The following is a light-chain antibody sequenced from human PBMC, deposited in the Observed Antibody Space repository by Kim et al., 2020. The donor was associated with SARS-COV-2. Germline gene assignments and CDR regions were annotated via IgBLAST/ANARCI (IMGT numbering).Light chain of an antibody. CDR2: RDS. Sequence: SYELTQPLSVSVALGQTAGITCGGNNIGSKNVHWYQQKPGQAPVLVIYRDSNRPSGIPERFSGSNSGNTATLTISRAQAGDEADYYCQVWDSSTYVVFGGGTQLTVL. V-gene: IGLV3-9*01. CDR1: NIGSKN. CDR3: QVWDSSTYVV. J-gene: IGLJ2*01.